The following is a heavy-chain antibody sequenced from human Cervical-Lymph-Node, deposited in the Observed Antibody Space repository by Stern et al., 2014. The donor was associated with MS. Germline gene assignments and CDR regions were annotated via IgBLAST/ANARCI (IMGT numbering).Heavy chain of an antibody. CDR2: IFRKYGTA. Sequence: QVQLVQSGAEVKKPGYSVKVSCRASGGTFRSFAVNWVRQAPGQGLEWMGGIFRKYGTANYAKRFQVRVSITADESTTTAYMELNSLTSDDKAVYFCTREAIGHSGTFDFWGQGTLVTVSS. D-gene: IGHD5-12*01. V-gene: IGHV1-69*01. J-gene: IGHJ4*02. CDR3: TREAIGHSGTFDF. CDR1: GGTFRSFA.